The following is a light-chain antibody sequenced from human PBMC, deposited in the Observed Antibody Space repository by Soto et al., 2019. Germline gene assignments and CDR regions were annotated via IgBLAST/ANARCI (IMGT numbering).Light chain of an antibody. J-gene: IGLJ2*01. CDR1: SSDVGGYNY. CDR2: DVS. Sequence: QSVLTQPASVSESPGQSITIPCTGTSSDVGGYNYVSWYQHHPGKAPKLLIYDVSNRPSGVSNRFSGSKSGNTASLTISGLQAEDEANYYCSSYTSSLTLVVFGGGTKLTVL. CDR3: SSYTSSLTLVV. V-gene: IGLV2-14*03.